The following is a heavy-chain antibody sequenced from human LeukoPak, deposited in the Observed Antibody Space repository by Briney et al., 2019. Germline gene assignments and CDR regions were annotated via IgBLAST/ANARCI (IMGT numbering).Heavy chain of an antibody. CDR2: INHSGST. CDR1: GGSFSGYY. D-gene: IGHD2/OR15-2a*01. J-gene: IGHJ4*02. Sequence: PSETLSLTCAVYGGSFSGYYWSWIRQPPGRGLEWIGQINHSGSTNYNPSLKIRVTISVATSKNQFSLKLTSATAADTAVYYCAILYTSDIKSDYWGQGTLVTVSS. CDR3: AILYTSDIKSDY. V-gene: IGHV4-34*01.